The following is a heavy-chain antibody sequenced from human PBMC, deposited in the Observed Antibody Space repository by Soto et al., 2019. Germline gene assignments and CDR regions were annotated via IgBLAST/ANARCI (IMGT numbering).Heavy chain of an antibody. CDR2: IIPILGIA. Sequence: QVQLVQSGAEVKKPGSSVKVSCKASGGTFSSYTISWVRQAPGQGLEWMGRIIPILGIANYAQKFQGRGTITADKSTSTAYMELSSLRSEDTAVYYCASAGSSGLDYWGQGTLVTVSS. V-gene: IGHV1-69*02. J-gene: IGHJ4*02. CDR1: GGTFSSYT. D-gene: IGHD6-19*01. CDR3: ASAGSSGLDY.